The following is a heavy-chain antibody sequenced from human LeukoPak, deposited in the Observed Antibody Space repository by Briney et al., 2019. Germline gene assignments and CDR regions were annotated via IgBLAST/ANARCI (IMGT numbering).Heavy chain of an antibody. CDR2: ISRSGSTK. Sequence: PGESLRLSCAASGFSFGHFAMAWVRQAPGKGLEWVSSISRSGSTKYYADSVKGRFTISRDNAKNSLFLQMSSLRAEDTAVYYCARVLRYCSGGNCYSGGLGYMDVWGKGTTVTISS. V-gene: IGHV3-11*01. CDR3: ARVLRYCSGGNCYSGGLGYMDV. D-gene: IGHD2-15*01. CDR1: GFSFGHFA. J-gene: IGHJ6*03.